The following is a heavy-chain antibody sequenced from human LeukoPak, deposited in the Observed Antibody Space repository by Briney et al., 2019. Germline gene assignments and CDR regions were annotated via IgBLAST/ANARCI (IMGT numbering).Heavy chain of an antibody. CDR3: ARGGGYRVDDAFDL. CDR2: IKQDGSEE. Sequence: PGGSLRLSCAASGFSFSSYWMSWVRQAPGKGLEWVANIKQDGSEEYYVDSVKGRFTISRDNAKDSLYLQMNSLRVEDTAIYYCARGGGYRVDDAFDLWGQGTMVTVSS. V-gene: IGHV3-7*04. J-gene: IGHJ3*01. CDR1: GFSFSSYW. D-gene: IGHD3-22*01.